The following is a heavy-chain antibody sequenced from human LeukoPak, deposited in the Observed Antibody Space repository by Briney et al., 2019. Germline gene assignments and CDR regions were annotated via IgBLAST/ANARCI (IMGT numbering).Heavy chain of an antibody. D-gene: IGHD3-22*01. Sequence: SETLSLTCTVSGGSISSYYWSWIRQPPGKGLEWIGYIYYSGSTSYNPSLKSRVTISLDTPKNQFSLKLNSVTAADTAVYYCARAKYYYDSSGYYRLFDYWGQGTLVTVSS. CDR1: GGSISSYY. CDR2: IYYSGST. V-gene: IGHV4-59*12. CDR3: ARAKYYYDSSGYYRLFDY. J-gene: IGHJ4*02.